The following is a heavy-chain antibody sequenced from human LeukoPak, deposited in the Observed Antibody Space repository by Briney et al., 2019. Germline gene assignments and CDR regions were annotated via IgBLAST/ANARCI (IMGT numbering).Heavy chain of an antibody. J-gene: IGHJ3*02. V-gene: IGHV1-46*01. D-gene: IGHD3-16*02. CDR1: GYPFTSYY. CDR3: ARALHRRGLAVDAFDI. Sequence: APLKVSRRASGYPFTSYYMHWVRHAPGQGLEWMGIINPSGGSTSYAQKFQGRVTMTRDTSTSTVYMELSSLRSEDTAVYYCARALHRRGLAVDAFDIWGQGTMVTVSS. CDR2: INPSGGST.